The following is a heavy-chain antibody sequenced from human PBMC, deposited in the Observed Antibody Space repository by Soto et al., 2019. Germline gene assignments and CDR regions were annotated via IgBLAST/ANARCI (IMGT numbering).Heavy chain of an antibody. J-gene: IGHJ5*02. D-gene: IGHD4-4*01. Sequence: QVQLVESGGGVVQPGRSLRLSCAASGFTFSSYGMHWVRQAPGKGLEWVAVISYDGSNKYYADSVKGRFTISRDNSKNTLYLQMNSLRAEDTAVYYCANERWWTVYSNFDWFDPWGQGTLVTVSS. CDR3: ANERWWTVYSNFDWFDP. CDR1: GFTFSSYG. CDR2: ISYDGSNK. V-gene: IGHV3-30*18.